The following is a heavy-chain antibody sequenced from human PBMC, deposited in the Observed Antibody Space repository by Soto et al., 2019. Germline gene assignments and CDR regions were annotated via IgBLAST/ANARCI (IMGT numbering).Heavy chain of an antibody. V-gene: IGHV3-21*01. J-gene: IGHJ4*02. CDR2: ISSSSSYI. CDR1: GFTFSSYS. CDR3: AREGGYSGSDSPYFDY. Sequence: GGSLRLSCAASGFTFSSYSMNWVRQAPGKGLEWVSSISSSSSYIYYADSVKGRFTISRDNAKNSLYLQMNSLRAEDTAVYYCAREGGYSGSDSPYFDYWGQGTLVTVSS. D-gene: IGHD5-12*01.